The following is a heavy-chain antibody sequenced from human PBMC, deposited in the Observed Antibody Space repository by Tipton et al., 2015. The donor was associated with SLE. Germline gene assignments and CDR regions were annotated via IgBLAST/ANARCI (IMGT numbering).Heavy chain of an antibody. V-gene: IGHV1-18*01. CDR1: GYTFTSYG. CDR2: ISAYNGNT. D-gene: IGHD6-19*01. J-gene: IGHJ4*02. CDR3: ARATCAARYSSGWYDY. Sequence: QSGAEVKKPGASVKVSCKASGYTFTSYGIIWVRQAPGQGLEWMGWISAYNGNTNYAQELQGRVTMTTDTSTSTAYMELRSLRSDDTAVYYCARATCAARYSSGWYDYWGQGTLVTVSS.